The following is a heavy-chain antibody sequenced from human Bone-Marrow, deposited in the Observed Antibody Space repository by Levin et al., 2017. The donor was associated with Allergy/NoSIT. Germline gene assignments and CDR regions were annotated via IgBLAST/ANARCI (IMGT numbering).Heavy chain of an antibody. CDR3: ARGADTVIGDY. Sequence: SETLSLTCTVSGGSISSYYWSWIRQPPGKGLEWIGYIYHYGSTNYNPSLKSRVTISVDTSKNQFSLELSSVTAADTAVYYCARGADTVIGDYWGQGTLVTVSS. CDR1: GGSISSYY. CDR2: IYHYGST. V-gene: IGHV4-59*01. D-gene: IGHD5-18*01. J-gene: IGHJ4*02.